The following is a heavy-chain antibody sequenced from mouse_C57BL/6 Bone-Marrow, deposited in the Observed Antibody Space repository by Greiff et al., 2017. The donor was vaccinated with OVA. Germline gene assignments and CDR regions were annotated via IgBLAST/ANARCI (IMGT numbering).Heavy chain of an antibody. D-gene: IGHD2-1*01. Sequence: QVQLQQSGAELVRPGASVTLSCKASGYTFTDYDMHWVKQTPVHGLEWIGAIDPKTGGTAYNQKFKGKALLTADKSSSTAYMELRSLTSEDSAVDDCTRGYGNYYAMDYCGQGTAVTVSS. CDR2: IDPKTGGT. J-gene: IGHJ4*01. CDR1: GYTFTDYD. CDR3: TRGYGNYYAMDY. V-gene: IGHV1-15*01.